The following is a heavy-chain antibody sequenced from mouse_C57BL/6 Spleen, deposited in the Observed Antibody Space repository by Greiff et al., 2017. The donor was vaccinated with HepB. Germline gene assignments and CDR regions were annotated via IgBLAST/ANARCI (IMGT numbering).Heavy chain of an antibody. D-gene: IGHD1-1*01. J-gene: IGHJ2*01. CDR2: IDPSDSYT. Sequence: VQLQQPGAELVMPGASVKLSCKASGYTFTSYWMHWVKQRPGQGLEWIGEIDPSDSYTNYNQKFKGKSTLTVDKSSSTAYMQLSSLTSEDSAVYYCARRPPYYYGSSNFDYWGQGTTLTVSS. CDR1: GYTFTSYW. V-gene: IGHV1-69*01. CDR3: ARRPPYYYGSSNFDY.